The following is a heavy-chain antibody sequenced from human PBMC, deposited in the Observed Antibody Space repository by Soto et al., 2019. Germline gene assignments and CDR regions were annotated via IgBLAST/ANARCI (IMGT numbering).Heavy chain of an antibody. J-gene: IGHJ6*02. CDR3: ARDNSGVDPSYSSGWYSYYYYYGMDV. CDR1: GFTFSSYS. V-gene: IGHV3-21*01. CDR2: ISSSSSYI. Sequence: AGGSLRLSXAASGFTFSSYSMNWVRQAPGKGLEWVSSISSSSSYIYYADSVKGRFTISRDNAKNSLYLQMNSLRAEDTAVYYCARDNSGVDPSYSSGWYSYYYYYGMDVWGQGTTVTVSS. D-gene: IGHD6-19*01.